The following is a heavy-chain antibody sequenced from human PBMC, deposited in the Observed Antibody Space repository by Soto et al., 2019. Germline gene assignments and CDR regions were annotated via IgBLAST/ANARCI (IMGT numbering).Heavy chain of an antibody. D-gene: IGHD1-1*01. CDR3: AHRRSRTDLDN. Sequence: QITLKESGPTLVKPTQTLTLTCTFSGFSLSTSGVGVGWIRQPPGKALEWLALIYWDDDKRYSPSLKSRLTIHKDTSKNQVVLTMTNMEPVDTATYYCAHRRSRTDLDNWGQGTLVTVSS. CDR1: GFSLSTSGVG. V-gene: IGHV2-5*02. J-gene: IGHJ4*02. CDR2: IYWDDDK.